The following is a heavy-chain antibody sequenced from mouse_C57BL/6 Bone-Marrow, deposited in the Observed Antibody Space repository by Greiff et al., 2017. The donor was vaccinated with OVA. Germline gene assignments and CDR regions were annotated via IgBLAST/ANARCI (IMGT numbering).Heavy chain of an antibody. D-gene: IGHD4-1*01. J-gene: IGHJ1*03. CDR1: GFSLSTFGLG. CDR3: ARRANWDGYFDV. CDR2: IWWDDDK. Sequence: QVTLKESGPGILQPSQTLSLTCSFSGFSLSTFGLGVGWIRQPSGKGLEWLAPIWWDDDKYYNPALKSRLTISKDTSKNQVFLKIASVDTADTATYYCARRANWDGYFDVWGTGTTVTVSS. V-gene: IGHV8-8*01.